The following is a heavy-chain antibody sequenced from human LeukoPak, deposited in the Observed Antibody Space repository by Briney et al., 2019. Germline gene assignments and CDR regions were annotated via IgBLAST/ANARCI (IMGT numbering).Heavy chain of an antibody. Sequence: GRSLRLSCAVSGFTFDDYAMHWVRQAPGKGLEWVSGISWNSGSIGYADSVKGRFTISRDNAKNSLYLQMNSLRAEDTALYYCAKAPETMVRGVVYYYYGMDVWGQGTTVTVSS. V-gene: IGHV3-9*01. D-gene: IGHD3-10*01. J-gene: IGHJ6*02. CDR2: ISWNSGSI. CDR3: AKAPETMVRGVVYYYYGMDV. CDR1: GFTFDDYA.